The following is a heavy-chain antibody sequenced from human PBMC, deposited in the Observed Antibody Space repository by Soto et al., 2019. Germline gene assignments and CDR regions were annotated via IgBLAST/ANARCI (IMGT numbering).Heavy chain of an antibody. J-gene: IGHJ6*02. D-gene: IGHD2-8*02. CDR1: GYTFTSYY. CDR2: INPSGGST. Sequence: SVKVSCKASGYTFTSYYMHWVRQAPGQGLEWMGIINPSGGSTSYAQKFQGRVTMTRDTSTSTVYMELSSLRSEDTAVYYCARDRGVDTELDYYGMDVWGQGTTVTVSS. V-gene: IGHV1-46*01. CDR3: ARDRGVDTELDYYGMDV.